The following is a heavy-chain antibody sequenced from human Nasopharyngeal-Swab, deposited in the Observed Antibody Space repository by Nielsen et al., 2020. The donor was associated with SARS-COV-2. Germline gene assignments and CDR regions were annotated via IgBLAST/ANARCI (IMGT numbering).Heavy chain of an antibody. CDR3: ARVGPTHYDSSGYGKQTPSDYYYYGMDV. D-gene: IGHD3-22*01. CDR2: IYYSGST. J-gene: IGHJ6*02. CDR1: GGSISSYY. Sequence: SETLSLTCTVSGGSISSYYWSWIRQPPGKGLEWIGYIYYSGSTNYNPSLKSRVTISVDTSKNQFSLKLSSVTAADTAVYYCARVGPTHYDSSGYGKQTPSDYYYYGMDVWGQGTTVTVSS. V-gene: IGHV4-59*01.